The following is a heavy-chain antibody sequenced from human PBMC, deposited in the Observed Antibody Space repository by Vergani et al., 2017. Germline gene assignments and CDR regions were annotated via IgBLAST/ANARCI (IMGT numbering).Heavy chain of an antibody. J-gene: IGHJ5*02. CDR2: NYTSGST. CDR3: ASSPAVRDGYNNVVNWFDP. D-gene: IGHD5-24*01. Sequence: QVQLQESVPGLVKPSQTLSLTCTVSGGSISSGSYYWSWIRQPAGKGLEWCGRNYTSGSTNSNPSLKSRVTRSVDTSKNQFSLKLSSVTAADTAVYYRASSPAVRDGYNNVVNWFDPWGQGSLVTVSS. CDR1: GGSISSGSYY. V-gene: IGHV4-61*02.